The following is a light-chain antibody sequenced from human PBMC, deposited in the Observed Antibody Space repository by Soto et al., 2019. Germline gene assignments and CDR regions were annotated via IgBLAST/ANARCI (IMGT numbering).Light chain of an antibody. V-gene: IGLV2-14*01. CDR3: SSYTIRRSWV. J-gene: IGLJ3*02. Sequence: QSALTQSASVTGSPGQSITISCTGTTSDVDYNRVSWYQQYPGTAPKLMINEVTNRPSGVSDRFSGSRSGNTASLTISGLQPEDEADYYCSSYTIRRSWVFGGGTKLTVL. CDR1: TSDVDYNR. CDR2: EVT.